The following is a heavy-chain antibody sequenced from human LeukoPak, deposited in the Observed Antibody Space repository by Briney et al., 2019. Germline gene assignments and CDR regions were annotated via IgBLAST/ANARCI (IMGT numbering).Heavy chain of an antibody. CDR2: ISGSGGST. Sequence: PGGSLRLSCAASGFTFSSYAMSWVRQAPGKGLEWVSAISGSGGSTYYADSVKGRFTISRDNSKNTLYLQMNSLRAEDTAVYYCARDRSSYSSGWYTYWGQGTLVTVSS. CDR1: GFTFSSYA. V-gene: IGHV3-23*01. CDR3: ARDRSSYSSGWYTY. J-gene: IGHJ4*02. D-gene: IGHD6-19*01.